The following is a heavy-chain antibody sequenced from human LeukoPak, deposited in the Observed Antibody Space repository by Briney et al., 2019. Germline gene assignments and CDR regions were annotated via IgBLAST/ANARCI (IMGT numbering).Heavy chain of an antibody. J-gene: IGHJ4*02. CDR2: IYSGGNT. Sequence: GGSLRLSCAASGFTVSSNYMSWVRQAPGKGLEWVSVIYSGGNTYYADSVKGRFTISGDNSKNTVFLQMNGLRAEDTAVYYCAREGMGCGDHYFDYWGQGALVTVSS. V-gene: IGHV3-53*01. CDR3: AREGMGCGDHYFDY. D-gene: IGHD4-17*01. CDR1: GFTVSSNY.